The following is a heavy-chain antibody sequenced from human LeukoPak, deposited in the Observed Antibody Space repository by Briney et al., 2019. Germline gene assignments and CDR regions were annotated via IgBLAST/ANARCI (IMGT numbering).Heavy chain of an antibody. Sequence: SETLSLTCTVSGVSISSYYWSWIRQPPGKGLEWIGYIYYSGSTNYNPSLQSRITISVDTSKNQFTLKLSSVTAADTAVYYCAREYSSTGTYCMDVWGQGTTVTVSS. V-gene: IGHV4-59*12. J-gene: IGHJ6*02. CDR2: IYYSGST. D-gene: IGHD6-19*01. CDR1: GVSISSYY. CDR3: AREYSSTGTYCMDV.